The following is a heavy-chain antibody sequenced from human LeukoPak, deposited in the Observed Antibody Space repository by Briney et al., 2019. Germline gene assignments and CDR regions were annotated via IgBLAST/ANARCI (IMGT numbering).Heavy chain of an antibody. Sequence: RESLRLSCSVSGLTVTDNYISWVRQAPGKVLEWVPVNYSGADTYYADSGKGRLTISQDNSKNTLYLQMNSLRVEDTAVYYCASHPGYDYAYDYWGQGTLVTVSS. CDR1: GLTVTDNY. CDR3: ASHPGYDYAYDY. J-gene: IGHJ4*02. V-gene: IGHV3-53*01. CDR2: NYSGADT. D-gene: IGHD5-18*01.